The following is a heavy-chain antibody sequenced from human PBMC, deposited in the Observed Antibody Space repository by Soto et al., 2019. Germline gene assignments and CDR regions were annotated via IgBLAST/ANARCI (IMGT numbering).Heavy chain of an antibody. D-gene: IGHD3-10*01. V-gene: IGHV1-69*02. CDR3: ATSYGSGYRAFDY. CDR2: VNPILSLS. J-gene: IGHJ4*02. CDR1: GDTFNFYS. Sequence: QVQLVQSGAEVKRSGSSVKVSCKASGDTFNFYSINWVRQAPGLGLESLGQVNPILSLSNYAQRFQGRVTMTADKSTNTAYMILDSLRAEDTAIYYCATSYGSGYRAFDYWGQGALVTVSS.